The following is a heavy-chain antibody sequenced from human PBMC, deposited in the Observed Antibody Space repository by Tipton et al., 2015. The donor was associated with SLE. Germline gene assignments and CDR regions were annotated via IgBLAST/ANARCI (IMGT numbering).Heavy chain of an antibody. CDR2: IHYGGTT. CDR1: GGSISSYY. J-gene: IGHJ3*02. Sequence: TLSLTCTVSGGSISSYYWSWIRQPPGKGLEWIGYIHYGGTTNYNPSLKSRVTMSVDTSKNQFSLNLRSVTAADTAMYYCARPRERDYNDAFDIWGQGTMVIVSS. D-gene: IGHD4-11*01. CDR3: ARPRERDYNDAFDI. V-gene: IGHV4-59*01.